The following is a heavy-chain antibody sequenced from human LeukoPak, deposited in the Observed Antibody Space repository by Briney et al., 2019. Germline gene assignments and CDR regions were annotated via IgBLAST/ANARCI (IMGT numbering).Heavy chain of an antibody. J-gene: IGHJ6*02. Sequence: GGSLRLSCAASGFTFSSYGMHWVRQAPGKGLEWVAVIWYDGSNKYYADSVKGRFTISRDNSKNTLYLQMNSLRAEDTAVYYCARGMDFWGGYRNYYYYYGMDVWGQGTTVTVSS. CDR3: ARGMDFWGGYRNYYYYYGMDV. V-gene: IGHV3-33*01. CDR1: GFTFSSYG. CDR2: IWYDGSNK. D-gene: IGHD3-3*01.